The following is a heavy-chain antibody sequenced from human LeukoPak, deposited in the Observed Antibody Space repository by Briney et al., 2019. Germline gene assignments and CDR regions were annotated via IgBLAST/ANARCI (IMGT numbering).Heavy chain of an antibody. Sequence: LSGGSLRLSCAASGFTFSSYAMSWVRQAPGKGLEWVSAISGSGGSTYYADSVKGRFTISRDNSKNTLYLQMNSLRAEDTAVYYCAEDAIAAAESTYWGQGTLVTVSS. V-gene: IGHV3-23*01. CDR2: ISGSGGST. J-gene: IGHJ4*02. D-gene: IGHD6-13*01. CDR3: AEDAIAAAESTY. CDR1: GFTFSSYA.